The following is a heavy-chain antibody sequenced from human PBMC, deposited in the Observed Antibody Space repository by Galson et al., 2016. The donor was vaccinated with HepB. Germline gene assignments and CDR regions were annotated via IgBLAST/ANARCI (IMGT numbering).Heavy chain of an antibody. Sequence: SVKVSCKASAYTFSDLYIHWVRQAPGQGLEWMGWINPESGGTKYAQKFQGWVTLTRDTSISTAYMELNRLRSDDTAVYYCARGGDGYNYSSGWGNWFDLWGQGTLVTVSS. D-gene: IGHD5-18*01. CDR2: INPESGGT. CDR3: ARGGDGYNYSSGWGNWFDL. CDR1: AYTFSDLY. V-gene: IGHV1-2*04. J-gene: IGHJ5*02.